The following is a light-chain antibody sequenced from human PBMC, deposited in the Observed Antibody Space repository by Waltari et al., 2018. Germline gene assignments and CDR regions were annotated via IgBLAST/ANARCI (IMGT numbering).Light chain of an antibody. V-gene: IGKV1-8*01. CDR1: QGISSY. CDR2: AAS. J-gene: IGKJ2*01. CDR3: QQYFSYPYT. Sequence: AIRMTQSPSSFSASTGDRVTITCRASQGISSYLAWYQQKPGEAPKLLIYAASTLRSGVPSRVSGSGSGTDFTLTINCLQSEDFATYYCQQYFSYPYTFGQGTKLEIK.